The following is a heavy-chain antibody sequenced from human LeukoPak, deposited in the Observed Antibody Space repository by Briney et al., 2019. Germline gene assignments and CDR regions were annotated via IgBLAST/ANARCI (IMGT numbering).Heavy chain of an antibody. D-gene: IGHD3-3*01. J-gene: IGHJ4*02. CDR1: GYTFTSYY. V-gene: IGHV1-46*01. CDR3: ARAPYSFGVVTPFGY. Sequence: ASVKVPCKASGYTFTSYYMHWVRQAPGQGLEWMGIINPSGGSTSYAQKFQGRVTMTRDTSTSTVYMELSSLRSEDTAVYYCARAPYSFGVVTPFGYWGQGTLVTVSS. CDR2: INPSGGST.